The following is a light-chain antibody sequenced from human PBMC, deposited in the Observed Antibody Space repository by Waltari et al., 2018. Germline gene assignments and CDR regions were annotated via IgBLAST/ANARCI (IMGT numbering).Light chain of an antibody. CDR3: QQYNDWPPA. CDR1: QSVSSN. CDR2: GAS. V-gene: IGKV3-15*01. J-gene: IGKJ3*01. Sequence: EIVMTQYPATLSVSPGERATLSCRASQSVSSNLAWYQQIPGQAPRLLIYGASTRATGIPARFSGSGSGTWFTLTISSLPSEDFPVYYCQQYNDWPPAFGPGTKVEIK.